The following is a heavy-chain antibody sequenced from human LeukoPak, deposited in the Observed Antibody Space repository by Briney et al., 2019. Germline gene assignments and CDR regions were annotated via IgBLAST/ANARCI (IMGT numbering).Heavy chain of an antibody. Sequence: ASMNFCCKASGYIFTGYYMHWVRQAPGQGIAWMGWINPNSGGTNYAQTFQGRVTMTRDTSISTAYMELSGLRSDDTAVYYCARAAGSDSRDYFDYWGQGTLVTVSS. CDR1: GYIFTGYY. CDR2: INPNSGGT. V-gene: IGHV1-2*02. D-gene: IGHD2-21*02. CDR3: ARAAGSDSRDYFDY. J-gene: IGHJ4*02.